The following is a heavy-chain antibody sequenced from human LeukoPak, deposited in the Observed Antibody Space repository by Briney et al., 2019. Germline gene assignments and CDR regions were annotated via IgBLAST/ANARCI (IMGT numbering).Heavy chain of an antibody. V-gene: IGHV3-21*01. Sequence: GGSLRLSCAASGFTFDDYGMSWVRQAPGKGLEWVSSISSSSSYIYYADSVKGRFTISRDNAKNSLYLQMNSLRAEDTAVYYCAKQFRIGVNYFDYWGQGTPVTVSS. CDR3: AKQFRIGVNYFDY. J-gene: IGHJ4*02. CDR2: ISSSSSYI. CDR1: GFTFDDYG. D-gene: IGHD3-22*01.